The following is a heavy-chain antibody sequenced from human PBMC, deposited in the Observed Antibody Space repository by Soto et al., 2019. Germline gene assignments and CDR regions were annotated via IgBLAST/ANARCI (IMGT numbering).Heavy chain of an antibody. J-gene: IGHJ4*02. D-gene: IGHD2-2*01. CDR3: ARDPGDYASFNGPPPGSNVL. CDR1: GGTFSSYT. V-gene: IGHV1-69*04. Sequence: ASVKVSCKASGGTFSSYTISWVRQAPGQGLEWMGRIIPILGIANYAQKFQGRVTITADKSTSTAYMGLSSLRSEDTAVYYCARDPGDYASFNGPPPGSNVLWGQGTLVTVSS. CDR2: IIPILGIA.